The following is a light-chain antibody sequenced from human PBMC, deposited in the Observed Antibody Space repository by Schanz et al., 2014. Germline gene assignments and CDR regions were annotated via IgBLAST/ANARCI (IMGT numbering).Light chain of an antibody. Sequence: QSVLTQPPSASGSPGQSVTISCTGTSSDIGGYNYVSWYQQHPGEAPKLMLYEVTKRPSGVPDRFSGSKSGNTASLTVSGLQAEDEADYYCCSFAGSAFVFGTGTKLTVL. CDR3: CSFAGSAFV. CDR1: SSDIGGYNY. J-gene: IGLJ1*01. CDR2: EVT. V-gene: IGLV2-8*01.